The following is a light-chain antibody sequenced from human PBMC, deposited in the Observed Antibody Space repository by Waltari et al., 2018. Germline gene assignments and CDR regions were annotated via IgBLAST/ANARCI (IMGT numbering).Light chain of an antibody. Sequence: EIVMTQSPAILSVSPGEGATLSCRASQSVGSSLAWYQQKPGQAPRLLLFGASTRATGIAARFSGSGSGTEFTLSITSLQSEDSALYFCQHYNKLPLTFGGGTKVEIK. J-gene: IGKJ4*01. CDR1: QSVGSS. V-gene: IGKV3-15*01. CDR2: GAS. CDR3: QHYNKLPLT.